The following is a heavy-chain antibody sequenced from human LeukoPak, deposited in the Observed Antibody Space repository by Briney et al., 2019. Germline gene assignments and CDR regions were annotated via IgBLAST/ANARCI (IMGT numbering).Heavy chain of an antibody. Sequence: SQTLSLTCAVSGDSLSSDRYSWNWIRQPPGKGLEWIGYMYHSGSTDYNPSLKSRATISVDMSKNQFSLKLSSVTAADTALYYCATDHNQYYYGSGVSGGWFDPWGQGTLVTVSS. CDR3: ATDHNQYYYGSGVSGGWFDP. CDR1: GDSLSSDRYS. D-gene: IGHD3-10*01. V-gene: IGHV4-30-2*01. CDR2: MYHSGST. J-gene: IGHJ5*02.